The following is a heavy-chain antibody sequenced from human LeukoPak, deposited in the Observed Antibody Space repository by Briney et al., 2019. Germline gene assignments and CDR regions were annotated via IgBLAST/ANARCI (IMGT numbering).Heavy chain of an antibody. J-gene: IGHJ4*02. CDR3: ARYYYDSSGYYYFDY. D-gene: IGHD3-22*01. CDR2: IIPILGIA. CDR1: GGTFSSYA. V-gene: IGHV1-69*04. Sequence: SVKVSCKASGGTFSSYAISWVRQAPGQGLEWMGRIIPILGIANYAQKFQGRVTITTDKSTSTAYMELSSLRSEDTAVYYCARYYYDSSGYYYFDYWGQGTLVTVSS.